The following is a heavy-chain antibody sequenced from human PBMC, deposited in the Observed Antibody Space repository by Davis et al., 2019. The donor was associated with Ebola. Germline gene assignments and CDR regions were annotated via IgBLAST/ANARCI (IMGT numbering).Heavy chain of an antibody. CDR3: AGQDRGLGY. CDR1: GGSFSGYY. V-gene: IGHV4-59*01. D-gene: IGHD3-22*01. CDR2: IYYSGST. J-gene: IGHJ4*02. Sequence: MPSETLSLTCAVYGGSFSGYYWSWIRQPPGKGLEWIGYIYYSGSTNYNPSLKSRVTISVDTSKNQFSLRLTSVTAADTAVYYCAGQDRGLGYWGQGTLVTVSS.